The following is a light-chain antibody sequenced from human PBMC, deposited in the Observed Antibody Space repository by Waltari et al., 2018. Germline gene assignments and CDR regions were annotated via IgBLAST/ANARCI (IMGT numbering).Light chain of an antibody. J-gene: IGLJ2*01. CDR1: NIGSKS. CDR3: QIWESTSDHVV. Sequence: SYVLTQPPSVSLAPGKTATITCGGGNIGSKSVHWYHQKPGQAPVLLISFDSDRPPGIPERFSGFNSGNTATLTISGVEAGDEADYYCQIWESTSDHVVFGGGTKLTVL. V-gene: IGLV3-21*01. CDR2: FDS.